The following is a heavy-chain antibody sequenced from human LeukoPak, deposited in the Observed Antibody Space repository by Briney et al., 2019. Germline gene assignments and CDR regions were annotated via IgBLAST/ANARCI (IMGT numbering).Heavy chain of an antibody. V-gene: IGHV1-69*13. D-gene: IGHD6-19*01. J-gene: IGHJ4*02. Sequence: VASVKVSCKASGGTFSSYAISWVRQAPGQGLEWMGGIIPIFGTANYAQKFQGRVTITADESTSTAHMELSSLRSEDTAVYYCARDVAGTSDYWGQGTLVTVSS. CDR3: ARDVAGTSDY. CDR2: IIPIFGTA. CDR1: GGTFSSYA.